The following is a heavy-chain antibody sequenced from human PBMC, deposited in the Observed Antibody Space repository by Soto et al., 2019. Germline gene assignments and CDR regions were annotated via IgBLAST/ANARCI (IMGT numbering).Heavy chain of an antibody. J-gene: IGHJ5*02. V-gene: IGHV3-9*01. CDR3: AKDSSLYGSNWFDP. CDR2: ISWNSGSI. D-gene: IGHD4-17*01. CDR1: GFTFDDYA. Sequence: PGGSLRLSCAASGFTFDDYAMHWVRQAPGKGLEWVSGISWNSGSIGYADSVKGRFTISRDNAKNSLYLQMNSLRAEDTALYYCAKDSSLYGSNWFDPWGQGTLVTVSS.